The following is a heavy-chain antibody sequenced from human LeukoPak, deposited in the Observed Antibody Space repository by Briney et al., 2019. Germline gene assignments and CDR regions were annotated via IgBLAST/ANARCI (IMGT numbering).Heavy chain of an antibody. CDR3: AKGGAATMRDGYNYYYYYMEV. J-gene: IGHJ6*03. CDR1: GITFSSHA. V-gene: IGHV3-23*01. CDR2: ISGSGGHT. Sequence: GGSLRLSCAASGITFSSHAMSWVRQAPGKGLEWVSLISGSGGHTYYGDSVKGRFTVSRDNSTNRLYLQMNSLRPEDTAVYYCAKGGAATMRDGYNYYYYYMEVWGRGTTVTVSS. D-gene: IGHD5-24*01.